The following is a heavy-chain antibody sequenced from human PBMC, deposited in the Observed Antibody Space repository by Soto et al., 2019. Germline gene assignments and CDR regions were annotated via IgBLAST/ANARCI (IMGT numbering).Heavy chain of an antibody. CDR3: AAHKGQKLFGVGHYYGMDV. D-gene: IGHD3-3*01. CDR2: IVVGSGNT. V-gene: IGHV1-58*01. J-gene: IGHJ6*02. Sequence: SVKVDCKASGFPFTSSAVQWVRRARGQRLEWIGWIVVGSGNTNYAQKFQERVTITRDMSTSTAYMELSSLRSEDTAVYYCAAHKGQKLFGVGHYYGMDVCGQRTTVTVSS. CDR1: GFPFTSSA.